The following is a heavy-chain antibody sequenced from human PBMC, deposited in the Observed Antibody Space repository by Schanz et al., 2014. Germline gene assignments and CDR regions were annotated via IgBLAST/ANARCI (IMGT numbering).Heavy chain of an antibody. CDR1: GYNFTSYA. V-gene: IGHV1-69*09. CDR3: ARKGMPPIWSGYPYFFDF. J-gene: IGHJ4*02. Sequence: QVQLVQSGSELKKPGASVKVSCKASGYNFTSYAMNWVRQAPGQGLEWMGKIIPILGMENYAQKFQGRVTITADISTSTAYMDLSSLRSDDTAVYYCARKGMPPIWSGYPYFFDFWGQGTLVTVSS. D-gene: IGHD3-3*01. CDR2: IIPILGME.